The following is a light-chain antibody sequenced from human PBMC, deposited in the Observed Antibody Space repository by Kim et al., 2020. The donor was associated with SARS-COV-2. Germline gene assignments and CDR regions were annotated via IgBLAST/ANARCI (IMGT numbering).Light chain of an antibody. CDR1: QSISSSS. Sequence: LSPGERATLSCRASQSISSSSLAWYQQKPGQAPRLLIYGASTRATGIPDRFSGSGSGTDFTLTISRLEPEDFAVYYCQQYGSSAYTFGQGTKLEI. V-gene: IGKV3-20*01. CDR2: GAS. J-gene: IGKJ2*01. CDR3: QQYGSSAYT.